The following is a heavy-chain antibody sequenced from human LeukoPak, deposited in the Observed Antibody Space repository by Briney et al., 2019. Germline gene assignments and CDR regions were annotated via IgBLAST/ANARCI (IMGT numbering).Heavy chain of an antibody. D-gene: IGHD3-3*01. V-gene: IGHV3-30*04. J-gene: IGHJ4*02. CDR3: ARDSTQFWSGYYGY. CDR1: GFTFSSYA. Sequence: PGGSLRLSCAASGFTFSSYAMHWVRQAPGKGLEWVAVISYDGSNKYYAGSVKGRFTISRDNSKNTLYLQMNSLRAEDTAVYYCARDSTQFWSGYYGYWGQGTLVTVSS. CDR2: ISYDGSNK.